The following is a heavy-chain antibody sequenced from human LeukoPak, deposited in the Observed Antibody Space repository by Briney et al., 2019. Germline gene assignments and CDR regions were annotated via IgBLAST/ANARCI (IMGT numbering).Heavy chain of an antibody. CDR1: GFTFSSYS. CDR2: ISYDGSNK. CDR3: AKTKTGATIAYFDY. D-gene: IGHD5-12*01. V-gene: IGHV3-30*18. Sequence: GGSLRLSWAASGFTFSSYSMHWVRQAPGKGLEWVAVISYDGSNKYYADSVKGRFTISRDNSKNTLYLQMNSLRAEDTAVYYCAKTKTGATIAYFDYWGQGTLVTVSS. J-gene: IGHJ4*02.